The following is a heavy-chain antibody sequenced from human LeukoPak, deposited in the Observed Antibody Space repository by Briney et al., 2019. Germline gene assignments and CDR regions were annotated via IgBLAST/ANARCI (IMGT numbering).Heavy chain of an antibody. Sequence: PGGSLRLSCAASGFTFDDYGMSWVRQAPGKGLEWVSGINWNGGSTGYADSVKGRFTISRDNAKNSLYLQMNSLRAEDTALYYCVRSYYGSGSYPFDYWGQGTLVTVSS. J-gene: IGHJ4*02. CDR1: GFTFDDYG. D-gene: IGHD3-10*01. CDR3: VRSYYGSGSYPFDY. CDR2: INWNGGST. V-gene: IGHV3-20*04.